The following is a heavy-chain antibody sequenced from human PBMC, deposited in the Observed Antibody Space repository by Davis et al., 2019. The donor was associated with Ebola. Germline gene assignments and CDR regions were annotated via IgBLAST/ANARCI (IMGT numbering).Heavy chain of an antibody. CDR3: AREMKPRGYYDSSGPIDY. CDR1: GGSISSSNW. J-gene: IGHJ4*02. D-gene: IGHD3-22*01. CDR2: IYHSGST. Sequence: SETLSLTCAVSGGSISSSNWWCWVRQPPGKGLEWIGEIYHSGSTNYNPSLKSRVTISVDKSKNQFSLKLSSVTAADTVVYYCAREMKPRGYYDSSGPIDYWGQGTLVTVSS. V-gene: IGHV4-4*02.